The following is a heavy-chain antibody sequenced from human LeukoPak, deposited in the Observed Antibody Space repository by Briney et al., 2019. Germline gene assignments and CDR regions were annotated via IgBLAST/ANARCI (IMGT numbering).Heavy chain of an antibody. Sequence: TGESLKISCKGSGYSFTSYWIGWVRQMPGKGLEWMGIIYPGDSDTRYSPSFQGQVTISADKSISTAYLQWSSLKASDTAMYYCASAMDYYYYGMDVWGQGTTVTVSS. V-gene: IGHV5-51*01. J-gene: IGHJ6*02. CDR3: ASAMDYYYYGMDV. CDR1: GYSFTSYW. CDR2: IYPGDSDT.